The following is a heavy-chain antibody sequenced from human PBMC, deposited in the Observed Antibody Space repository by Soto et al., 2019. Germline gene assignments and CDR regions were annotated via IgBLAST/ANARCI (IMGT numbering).Heavy chain of an antibody. J-gene: IGHJ5*02. V-gene: IGHV1-46*01. CDR2: IKLSGGST. CDR3: ARDGARGSTDWFDP. D-gene: IGHD6-13*01. CDR1: GYTFTRYF. Sequence: SEKVSCKASGYTFTRYFLQWLGPAAAQGLEWMGIIKLSGGSTSCAKNFQGRVTMSSDTSTSTFYMELSSLRSEETAVYYCARDGARGSTDWFDPWGQGTLVTVSS.